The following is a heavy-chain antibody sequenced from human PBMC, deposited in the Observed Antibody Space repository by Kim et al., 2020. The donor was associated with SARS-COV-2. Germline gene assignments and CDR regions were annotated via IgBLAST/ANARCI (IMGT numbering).Heavy chain of an antibody. CDR3: ARSQIIWLDY. D-gene: IGHD5-18*01. J-gene: IGHJ4*02. V-gene: IGHV3-21*01. Sequence: LSDADSVKCRFTISRDNAKNSLYLQMNSLRAEDTAVYYCARSQIIWLDYWGQGTLVTVSS. CDR2: L.